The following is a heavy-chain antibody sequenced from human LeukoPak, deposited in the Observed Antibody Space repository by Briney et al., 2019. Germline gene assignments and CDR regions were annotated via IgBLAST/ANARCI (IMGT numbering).Heavy chain of an antibody. CDR3: ARSEGSITMVRGVIIAYYYYGMDV. V-gene: IGHV1-2*02. J-gene: IGHJ6*02. D-gene: IGHD3-10*01. Sequence: GASVKVSCKASGYTFTGYYMHWVRQAPGQGLEWMGWINPNRGGTNYAQKFQGRVTMTRDTSTSTVYMELSSLRSEDTAVYYCARSEGSITMVRGVIIAYYYYGMDVWGQGTTVTVSS. CDR1: GYTFTGYY. CDR2: INPNRGGT.